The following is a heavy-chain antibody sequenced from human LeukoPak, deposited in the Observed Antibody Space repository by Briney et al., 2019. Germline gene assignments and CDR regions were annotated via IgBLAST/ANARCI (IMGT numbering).Heavy chain of an antibody. V-gene: IGHV3-30*04. CDR1: GFTFSSYA. Sequence: GGSLRLSCAASGFTFSSYAIHWVRQAPGKGLEWVAVISFDGTDAFYADSVKGRFTISRDNSKNTLYLQMNSLRAEDTAVYYCAKDGGVWFGESNDYWGQGTLVTVSS. D-gene: IGHD3-10*01. CDR2: ISFDGTDA. CDR3: AKDGGVWFGESNDY. J-gene: IGHJ4*02.